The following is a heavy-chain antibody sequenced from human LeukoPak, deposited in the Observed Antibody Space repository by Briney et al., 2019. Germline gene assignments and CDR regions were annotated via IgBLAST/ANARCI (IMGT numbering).Heavy chain of an antibody. Sequence: ASVKVSCKASGYTSTSSGISWVRQPPGQGLEWMGWITAYNDNTNYAQKLQGRVTMTTDTSTSTAYMELRSLRSDDTAVYYCARALLWFGEPSHIDYWGQGTLVTASS. CDR3: ARALLWFGEPSHIDY. CDR2: ITAYNDNT. V-gene: IGHV1-18*01. J-gene: IGHJ4*02. CDR1: GYTSTSSG. D-gene: IGHD3-10*01.